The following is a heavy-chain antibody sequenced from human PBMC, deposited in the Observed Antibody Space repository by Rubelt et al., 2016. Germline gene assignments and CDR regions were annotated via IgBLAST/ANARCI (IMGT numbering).Heavy chain of an antibody. CDR1: GFTFSNYA. V-gene: IGHV3-7*01. Sequence: EVQLVESGGGLIQPGGSLRLPCAASGFTFSNYAMNWVRQAPGKGLEWVANINQDGSEKYYVDSVKGRFTISRDNAENSLYLQMNSLRAEDTAVYYCARGGYSSSWYWVYWGQGTLVTVSS. CDR2: INQDGSEK. CDR3: ARGGYSSSWYWVY. D-gene: IGHD6-13*01. J-gene: IGHJ4*02.